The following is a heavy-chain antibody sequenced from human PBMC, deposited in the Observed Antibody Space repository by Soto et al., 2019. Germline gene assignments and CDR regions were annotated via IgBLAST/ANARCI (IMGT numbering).Heavy chain of an antibody. CDR2: IYTSGST. Sequence: SETLSLTCTVSGGSISSYYWSWIRQPAGKGLEWIGRIYTSGSTNYNPSLKSRVTMSVDTSKNQFSLKLSSVTAADTAMYYCARAGYSGYDLTFDYWGQGALVTVSS. CDR1: GGSISSYY. J-gene: IGHJ4*02. D-gene: IGHD5-12*01. CDR3: ARAGYSGYDLTFDY. V-gene: IGHV4-4*07.